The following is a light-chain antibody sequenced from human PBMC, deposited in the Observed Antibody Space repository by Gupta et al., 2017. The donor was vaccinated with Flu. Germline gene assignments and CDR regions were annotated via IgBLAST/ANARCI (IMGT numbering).Light chain of an antibody. J-gene: IGKJ1*01. CDR2: AAS. V-gene: IGKV1-27*01. CDR1: QGSGNS. Sequence: QMTHSPSSLSASVGDRVTITCRASQGSGNSFAWYQQKPGKVPKLLIYAASTLHSGVPSRFRGSESGTDFTLTINGLQPEDVATYYCQGWTFGQGTKVEIK. CDR3: QGWT.